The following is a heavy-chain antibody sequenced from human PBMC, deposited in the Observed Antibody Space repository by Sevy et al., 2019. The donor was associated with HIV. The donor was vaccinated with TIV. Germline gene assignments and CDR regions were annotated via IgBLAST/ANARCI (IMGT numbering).Heavy chain of an antibody. CDR3: ARDDCTNGVCAPDYYYYYGMDV. CDR2: IKQDGSEK. D-gene: IGHD2-8*01. Sequence: GGSLRLSCAASGFTFSSYWMSWVRRAPGKGLEWVANIKQDGSEKYYVDSVKGRFTISRDNAKNSLYLQMNSLRAEDTAVYYCARDDCTNGVCAPDYYYYYGMDVWGQGTTVTVSS. V-gene: IGHV3-7*01. CDR1: GFTFSSYW. J-gene: IGHJ6*02.